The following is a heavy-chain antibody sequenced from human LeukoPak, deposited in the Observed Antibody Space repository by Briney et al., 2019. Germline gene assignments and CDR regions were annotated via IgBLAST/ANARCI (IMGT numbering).Heavy chain of an antibody. CDR1: GVTFSSYE. J-gene: IGHJ6*04. CDR3: ARDRQYYYGSGSAYGMDV. CDR2: ISSSGSTI. Sequence: AGSLRLSCAASGVTFSSYEMNWVWHAPGKGMEWVSYISSSGSTIYYADSIKVRFTISRDNAKNSLYLQMNSLRAEDTAVYYCARDRQYYYGSGSAYGMDVWGKGTTVTVSS. V-gene: IGHV3-48*03. D-gene: IGHD3-10*01.